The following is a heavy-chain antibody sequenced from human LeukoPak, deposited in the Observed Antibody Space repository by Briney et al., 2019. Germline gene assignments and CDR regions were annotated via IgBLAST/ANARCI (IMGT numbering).Heavy chain of an antibody. V-gene: IGHV3-74*01. D-gene: IGHD3/OR15-3a*01. CDR1: GFTFSNFW. Sequence: GGSLRLSCAASGFTFSNFWMHWVRQTPGKGLVWVSRINRDGCSTNYVDSVKGRFTISRDNAKNTLYLQMNSLRDEDTAVYYCAKDGPEGKRVFDIWGQGTMVTVSS. CDR3: AKDGPEGKRVFDI. J-gene: IGHJ3*02. CDR2: INRDGCST.